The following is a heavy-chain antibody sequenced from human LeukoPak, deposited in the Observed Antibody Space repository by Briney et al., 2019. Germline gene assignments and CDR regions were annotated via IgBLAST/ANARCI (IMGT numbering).Heavy chain of an antibody. J-gene: IGHJ6*03. CDR1: GFTFSSYT. D-gene: IGHD4-17*01. CDR3: ARDYYGDYGTYYMDV. V-gene: IGHV3-21*01. Sequence: PGGSLRLSCAASGFTFSSYTMKWVRQAPGKGLEWVSSISSSSSYIYYADSVKGRFTISRDNAKNSLYLQMNSLRAEDTAVYYCARDYYGDYGTYYMDVWGKGTTVTVSS. CDR2: ISSSSSYI.